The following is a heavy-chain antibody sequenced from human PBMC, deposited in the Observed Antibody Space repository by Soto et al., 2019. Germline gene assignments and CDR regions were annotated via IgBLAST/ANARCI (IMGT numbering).Heavy chain of an antibody. D-gene: IGHD2-15*01. CDR3: ARGIVVVVAATGYYGMDV. Sequence: QVQLVESGGGVVQPGRSLRLSCAASGFTFSSYGMHWVRQAPGKGLEWVAVIWYDGSNKYYADSVKGRFTISRDNSKNTLYLQMNSLRAEDTAVYYCARGIVVVVAATGYYGMDVWGQGTTVTVSS. CDR2: IWYDGSNK. V-gene: IGHV3-33*01. CDR1: GFTFSSYG. J-gene: IGHJ6*02.